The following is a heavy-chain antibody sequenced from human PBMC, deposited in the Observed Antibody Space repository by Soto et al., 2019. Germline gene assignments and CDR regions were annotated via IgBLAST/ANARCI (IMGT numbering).Heavy chain of an antibody. D-gene: IGHD3-9*01. CDR1: GYTFTSYY. CDR3: AKDSPGVDWSNNWFDP. CDR2: INPSGGSA. V-gene: IGHV1-46*01. J-gene: IGHJ5*02. Sequence: ASVKVSCKASGYTFTSYYMHWVRQAPGLGLEWMGIINPSGGSANYAQKFQGRVTMTRDTSTSTVYMELSSLRSEDTAVYYCAKDSPGVDWSNNWFDPWGQGTLVTVSS.